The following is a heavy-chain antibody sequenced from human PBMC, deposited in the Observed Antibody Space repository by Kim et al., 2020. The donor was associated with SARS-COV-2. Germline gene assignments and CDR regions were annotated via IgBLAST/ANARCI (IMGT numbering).Heavy chain of an antibody. CDR1: GFTFSSYS. Sequence: GGSLRLSCAASGFTFSSYSMNWVRQAPGKGLEWVSSISSSSSYIYYADSVKGRFTISRDNAKNSLYLQMNSLRAEDTAVYYCAVNHICGGVDIWGQGTMVTVSS. CDR3: AVNHICGGVDI. J-gene: IGHJ3*02. V-gene: IGHV3-21*01. D-gene: IGHD2-21*01. CDR2: ISSSSSYI.